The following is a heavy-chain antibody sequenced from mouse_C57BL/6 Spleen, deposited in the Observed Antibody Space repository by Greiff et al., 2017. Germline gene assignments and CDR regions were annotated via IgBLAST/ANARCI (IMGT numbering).Heavy chain of an antibody. V-gene: IGHV14-3*01. CDR2: IDPANGNT. CDR3: ARDYYGSSYWYFDV. J-gene: IGHJ1*03. CDR1: GFNIKNTY. Sequence: EVMLVESVAELVRPGASVKLSCTASGFNIKNTYMHWVKQRPEQGLEWIGRIDPANGNTKYAPKFQGKATITADTSSNTAYLQLSSLTSEDTAIYYCARDYYGSSYWYFDVWGTGTTVTVSS. D-gene: IGHD1-1*01.